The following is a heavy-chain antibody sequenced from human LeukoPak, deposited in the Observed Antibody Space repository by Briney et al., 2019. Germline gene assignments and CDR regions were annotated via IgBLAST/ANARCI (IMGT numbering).Heavy chain of an antibody. CDR1: GYTFTSYG. V-gene: IGHV1-18*01. CDR3: ARGHQSSGWYSDAFDI. Sequence: GASVKVSCKASGYTFTSYGISWVRQAPGQGLEWMGWISAYNGNTNYAQKLQGRVTMTTDTSTSTAYMELRSLRSDDTAVYYCARGHQSSGWYSDAFDIWGQGTMVTVSS. CDR2: ISAYNGNT. J-gene: IGHJ3*02. D-gene: IGHD6-19*01.